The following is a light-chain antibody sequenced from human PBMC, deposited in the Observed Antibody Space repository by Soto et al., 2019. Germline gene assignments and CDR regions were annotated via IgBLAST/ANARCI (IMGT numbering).Light chain of an antibody. CDR1: QSISSY. V-gene: IGKV1-27*01. CDR2: DAS. J-gene: IGKJ4*01. CDR3: QKYNSAPRT. Sequence: DIQMTQSPSSLSASVGDRVTITCRASQSISSYLNWYQQKPGKAPKLLIYDASTLQSGVPSRFRGSGSGTDFTLTSSSLQPEDVGTYYCQKYNSAPRTFGGGTKVDI.